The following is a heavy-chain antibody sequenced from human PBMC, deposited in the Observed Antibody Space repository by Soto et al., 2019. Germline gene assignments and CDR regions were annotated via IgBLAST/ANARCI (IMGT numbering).Heavy chain of an antibody. V-gene: IGHV1-46*03. J-gene: IGHJ5*02. CDR1: GYAFTSYY. Sequence: ASVKVSCKASGYAFTSYYIHWVRQAPGQGLEWMGIINPNAGSTTYAQKFQGKVSMTRDTSTSTVYMELSSLRSEDTAVYYCARGGTTFSYDSSGYLWGQGTLVTVSS. CDR2: INPNAGST. CDR3: ARGGTTFSYDSSGYL. D-gene: IGHD3-22*01.